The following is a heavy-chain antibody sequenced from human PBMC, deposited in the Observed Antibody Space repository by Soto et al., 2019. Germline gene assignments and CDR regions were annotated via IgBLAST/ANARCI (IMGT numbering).Heavy chain of an antibody. D-gene: IGHD5-18*01. CDR2: IYYSGST. Sequence: TLSLTCTVSGGSISSYYWSWIRQPPGKGLEWIGYIYYSGSTNYNPSLKSRVTISVDTSKNQFSLKLSSVTAADTAVYYCAGQYSYGSYGMDVWGQGTTVTVSS. J-gene: IGHJ6*02. CDR1: GGSISSYY. V-gene: IGHV4-59*08. CDR3: AGQYSYGSYGMDV.